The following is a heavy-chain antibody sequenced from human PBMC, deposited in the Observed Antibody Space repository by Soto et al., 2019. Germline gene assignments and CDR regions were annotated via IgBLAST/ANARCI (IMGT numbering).Heavy chain of an antibody. V-gene: IGHV3-72*01. Sequence: GGSLRLSCAASGFTFSDHYMDWVRQAPGKGLEWVGRTRNKGNSYTTEYAASVKGRFSISRDDSKDSLYLQMNSLKTEEMAVYYCARGGRQLGIGVPAFDKWGQGTMVPVSS. CDR2: TRNKGNSYTT. J-gene: IGHJ3*02. CDR3: ARGGRQLGIGVPAFDK. D-gene: IGHD7-27*01. CDR1: GFTFSDHY.